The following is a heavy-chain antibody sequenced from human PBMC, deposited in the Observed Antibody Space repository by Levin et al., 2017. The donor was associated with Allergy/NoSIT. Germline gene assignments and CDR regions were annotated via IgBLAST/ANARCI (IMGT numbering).Heavy chain of an antibody. Sequence: SCAASGFTFDDYVMHWVRQAPGKGLEWVSGISWNSGNIGYADSVKGRFTISRDNAKNSLYLQMNSLRAEDTALYYCAKDISGGYGDWYFDLWGRGTLVTVSS. J-gene: IGHJ2*01. D-gene: IGHD2-15*01. CDR1: GFTFDDYV. CDR3: AKDISGGYGDWYFDL. CDR2: ISWNSGNI. V-gene: IGHV3-9*01.